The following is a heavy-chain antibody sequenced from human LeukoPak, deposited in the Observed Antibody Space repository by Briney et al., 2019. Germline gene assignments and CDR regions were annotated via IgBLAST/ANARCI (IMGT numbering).Heavy chain of an antibody. D-gene: IGHD4-17*01. CDR1: GYTFTGYY. J-gene: IGHJ4*02. V-gene: IGHV1-2*02. CDR2: INPNSGGT. CDR3: ASYGDYSLNFDY. Sequence: ASVKVSCKASGYTFTGYYMHWVRQAPGQGLEWMGWINPNSGGTNYAQKLQGRVTMTTDTSTSTAYMELRSLRSDDTAVYYCASYGDYSLNFDYWGQGTLVTVSS.